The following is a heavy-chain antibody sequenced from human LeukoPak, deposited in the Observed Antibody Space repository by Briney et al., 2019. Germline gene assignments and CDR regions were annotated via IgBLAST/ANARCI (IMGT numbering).Heavy chain of an antibody. Sequence: PGGSLRLSCAASGFTFSSYSMSWVRQAPGKGLEWVSIIYSGGTTYYADSVKGRFTISRDSSKNTLYLQMNSLRAEDTAVYYCASLYYYGSGKEIIDYWGQGTLVTVSS. V-gene: IGHV3-66*01. D-gene: IGHD3-10*01. J-gene: IGHJ4*02. CDR3: ASLYYYGSGKEIIDY. CDR1: GFTFSSYS. CDR2: IYSGGTT.